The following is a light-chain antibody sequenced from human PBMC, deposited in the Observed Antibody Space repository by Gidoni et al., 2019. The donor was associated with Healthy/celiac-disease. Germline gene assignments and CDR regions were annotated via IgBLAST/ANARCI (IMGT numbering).Light chain of an antibody. CDR2: DAS. V-gene: IGKV3-11*01. CDR1: QSVSSY. J-gene: IGKJ3*01. Sequence: DIVLTQSPATLSLSPGESATLSCRASQSVSSYLAWYQQKPGQAPRLLIYDASNRATGSPARFSGSGSGTDFTLTISSLEPEDCAVYYCQQRSNWPPLFTFXPXTKVDIK. CDR3: QQRSNWPPLFT.